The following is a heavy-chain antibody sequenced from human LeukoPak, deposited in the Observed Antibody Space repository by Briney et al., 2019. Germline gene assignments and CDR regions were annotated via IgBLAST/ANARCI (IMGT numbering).Heavy chain of an antibody. CDR2: INPNSGGT. Sequence: ASVKVSCKASGHTFTGYYMHWVRQAPGQGLEWMGWINPNSGGTDYAQKFQGRVTMTRDTSISTAYMDLSRLRSDDTAVYYCARGDGYCSGGRCSRVWFDPWGQGTLVTVSS. CDR1: GHTFTGYY. V-gene: IGHV1-2*02. CDR3: ARGDGYCSGGRCSRVWFDP. J-gene: IGHJ5*02. D-gene: IGHD2-15*01.